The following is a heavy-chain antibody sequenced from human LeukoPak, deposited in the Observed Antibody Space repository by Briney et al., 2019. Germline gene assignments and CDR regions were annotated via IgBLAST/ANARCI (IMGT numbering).Heavy chain of an antibody. CDR1: GFTFSSYA. CDR3: AKWEVSPGLTEDY. D-gene: IGHD1-14*01. CDR2: ISGIGGST. Sequence: QPGGSLRRSCAASGFTFSSYAMSWVRQAPGKGLEWVSAISGIGGSTYYADSVKGRFTISRDNSKNTLYLQMNSLRAEDTAVYYCAKWEVSPGLTEDYWGQGTLVTVSS. J-gene: IGHJ4*02. V-gene: IGHV3-23*01.